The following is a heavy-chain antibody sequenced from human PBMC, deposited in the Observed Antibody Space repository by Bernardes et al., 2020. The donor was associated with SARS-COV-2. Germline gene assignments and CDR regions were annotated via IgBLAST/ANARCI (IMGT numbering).Heavy chain of an antibody. D-gene: IGHD1-26*01. CDR3: AKDVRGINRPIDY. V-gene: IGHV3-23*01. Sequence: GGSLRLSCVASGFTFSNHAMSWVRQAPEKGLEWLSAINGSGGSTSYADSAKGRFTISRDNSKNMLYMQMNSLRAEDTAVYYCAKDVRGINRPIDYWGQGTLVTVFS. CDR1: GFTFSNHA. CDR2: INGSGGST. J-gene: IGHJ4*01.